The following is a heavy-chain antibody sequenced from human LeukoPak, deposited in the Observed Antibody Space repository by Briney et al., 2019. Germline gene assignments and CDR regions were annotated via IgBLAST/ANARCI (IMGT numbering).Heavy chain of an antibody. V-gene: IGHV3-53*01. Sequence: GGSLRLSCAASGFTVSSNYMSWVRQAPGEGLEWVSVIYSGGSTYYADSVKGRFTISRDNSKNTLYLQMNSLRAEDTAVYYCARGRYVSFGEPYYFDYWGQGTLVTVSS. CDR3: ARGRYVSFGEPYYFDY. CDR2: IYSGGST. CDR1: GFTVSSNY. D-gene: IGHD3-10*01. J-gene: IGHJ4*02.